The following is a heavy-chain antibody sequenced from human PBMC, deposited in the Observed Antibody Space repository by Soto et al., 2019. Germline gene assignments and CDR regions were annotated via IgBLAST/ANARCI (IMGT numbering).Heavy chain of an antibody. CDR1: GFPVSSNY. CDR3: ARGYCSGGSCRGGFYFNY. J-gene: IGHJ4*02. Sequence: GGSLRLSCAASGFPVSSNYMSWVRQAPGKGLEWVSVIYSGGSTYYADSVKDRFTISRDNSKNTLYLQMNSLRAEDTAVYYCARGYCSGGSCRGGFYFNYWGQGTLVTV. D-gene: IGHD2-15*01. V-gene: IGHV3-66*01. CDR2: IYSGGST.